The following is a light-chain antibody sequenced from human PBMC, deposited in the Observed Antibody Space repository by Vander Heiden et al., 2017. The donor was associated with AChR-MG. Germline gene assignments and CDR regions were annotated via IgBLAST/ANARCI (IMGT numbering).Light chain of an antibody. J-gene: IGLJ2*01. CDR2: DDG. CDR3: QVWDSGTDHVV. V-gene: IGLV3-21*02. CDR1: NIGSKS. Sequence: SYVLTQPPSVSVAPGQTATIPCGGNNIGSKSVHWYQQKPGQAPVLVVYDDGDRPSEIPERFSGSNFGNTAILTISRVEVGDEADYYCQVWDSGTDHVVFGGGTKVTVL.